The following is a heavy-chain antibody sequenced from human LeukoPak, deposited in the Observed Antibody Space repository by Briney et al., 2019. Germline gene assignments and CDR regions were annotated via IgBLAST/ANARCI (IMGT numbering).Heavy chain of an antibody. CDR2: IYYSGST. J-gene: IGHJ4*02. Sequence: PSETLSLTCTVSGGSISSGDYYWSWIRQPPGKGLEWIGYIYYSGSTYYNPSLKSRVTISVDTSKNQFSLKLSSVTAADTVVYYCAREGHNWNYVRPYWGQGTLVTVSS. CDR3: AREGHNWNYVRPY. V-gene: IGHV4-30-4*08. CDR1: GGSISSGDYY. D-gene: IGHD1-7*01.